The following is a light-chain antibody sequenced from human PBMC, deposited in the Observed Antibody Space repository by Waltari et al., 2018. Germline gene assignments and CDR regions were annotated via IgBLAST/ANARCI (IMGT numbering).Light chain of an antibody. CDR2: TVS. CDR3: MQATYWPWT. Sequence: TLGHPASLSCRSRPRLVSSEGNTDVRWFQQRPGQSPRRLIYTVSNRDSGVPDRFSGSGSGTDFTLKISRVEAEDVGVYYCMQATYWPWTFGQGTKVEIK. CDR1: PRLVSSEGNTD. V-gene: IGKV2-30*01. J-gene: IGKJ1*01.